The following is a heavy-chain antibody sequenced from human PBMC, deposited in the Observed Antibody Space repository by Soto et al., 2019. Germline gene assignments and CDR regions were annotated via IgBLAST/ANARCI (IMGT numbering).Heavy chain of an antibody. CDR3: ARMYNSGYYRPEGDFYFFAMDV. Sequence: LSLTCSVSGGSIRDYYWSWIRQPAGKGLEWIGHMFSSGMNKYNPSLKSRVTMSADTSVNQFSLTLGSVTAADTAIYYCARMYNSGYYRPEGDFYFFAMDVWGQGTTVTV. J-gene: IGHJ6*02. CDR2: MFSSGMN. D-gene: IGHD6-19*01. CDR1: GGSIRDYY. V-gene: IGHV4-4*07.